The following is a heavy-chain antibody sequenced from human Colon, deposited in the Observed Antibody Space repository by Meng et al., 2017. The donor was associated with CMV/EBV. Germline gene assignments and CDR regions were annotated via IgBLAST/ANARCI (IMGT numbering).Heavy chain of an antibody. Sequence: SETLSLTCTVSGVSIDTYYWSWIRQPPGKGLEWIGYIFHSGDTNYNPSLKSRVTISVDMSRNEFSLKLTSVTAADTAVYYCVRQHCSGGMCHQFDPWGQGILVTFSS. CDR2: IFHSGDT. CDR3: VRQHCSGGMCHQFDP. D-gene: IGHD2-15*01. V-gene: IGHV4-59*01. CDR1: GVSIDTYY. J-gene: IGHJ5*02.